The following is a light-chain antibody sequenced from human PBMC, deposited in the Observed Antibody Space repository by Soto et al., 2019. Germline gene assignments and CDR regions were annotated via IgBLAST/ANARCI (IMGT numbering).Light chain of an antibody. J-gene: IGKJ4*01. CDR2: GAS. V-gene: IGKV3-20*01. Sequence: EIVLTQSPGTLSLSAGERVTLSCRASQSVSSSYLAWYQQKPGQAPRLLIYGASSRATGIPDRFSGSGSGTDFILTISRLEPEDFAVYYCQQYGSSPLTFGGGTKVDIK. CDR1: QSVSSSY. CDR3: QQYGSSPLT.